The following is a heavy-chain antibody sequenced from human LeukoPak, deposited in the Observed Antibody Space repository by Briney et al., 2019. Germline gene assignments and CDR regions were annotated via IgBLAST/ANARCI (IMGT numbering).Heavy chain of an antibody. CDR1: GFTFSSYA. CDR3: ARGWVATIGLKFDY. D-gene: IGHD5-12*01. Sequence: GRSLRLSCAASGFTFSSYAMHWVRQAPGKGLEWVAVISYDGSNKYYADSVKGRFTISRDNSKNTLYLQMNSLRAEDTAVYYCARGWVATIGLKFDYWGQGTLVTVSS. V-gene: IGHV3-30*04. CDR2: ISYDGSNK. J-gene: IGHJ4*02.